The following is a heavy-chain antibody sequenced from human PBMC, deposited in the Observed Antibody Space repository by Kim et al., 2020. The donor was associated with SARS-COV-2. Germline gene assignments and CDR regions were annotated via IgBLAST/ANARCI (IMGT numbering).Heavy chain of an antibody. D-gene: IGHD1-26*01. V-gene: IGHV3-74*01. J-gene: IGHJ4*02. CDR2: INSDGGTT. CDR1: GFTFSSYW. CDR3: ASRRYTGTYYYFDY. Sequence: GGSLRLSCAASGFTFSSYWMHWVRQAPGKGLVWVSRINSDGGTTSYADSVKGRFTISRDNAKSTLYLQMNSLRAEDTAVYYCASRRYTGTYYYFDYWGQGRLITVSS.